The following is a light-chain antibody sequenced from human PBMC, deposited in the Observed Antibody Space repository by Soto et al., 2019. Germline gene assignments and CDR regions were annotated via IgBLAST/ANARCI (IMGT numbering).Light chain of an antibody. CDR1: SSDVGGYNY. CDR2: EVS. Sequence: QSALTQPASVSGSPGQSITISCTGTSSDVGGYNYVSWYQQHPGKAPKLMIFEVSNRPSGVSNRFSGSNSGNTASLTISGLHAEDEAEYYCSSYTSSSTRVVFGGGTQLTVL. CDR3: SSYTSSSTRVV. J-gene: IGLJ2*01. V-gene: IGLV2-14*01.